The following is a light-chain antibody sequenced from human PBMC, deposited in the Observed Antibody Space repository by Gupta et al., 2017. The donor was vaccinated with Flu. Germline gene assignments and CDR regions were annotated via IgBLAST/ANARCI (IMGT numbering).Light chain of an antibody. CDR1: QNINTW. V-gene: IGKV1-5*03. Sequence: PSTLSGSLGDRVTISCRASQNINTWLDWFQQKPGRAPKLLISKASSVEDGVPTRFGGSGSGTQFSLTITNLQADDVASYYCQHEDNYPYTFGHGTKLEIK. CDR2: KAS. CDR3: QHEDNYPYT. J-gene: IGKJ2*01.